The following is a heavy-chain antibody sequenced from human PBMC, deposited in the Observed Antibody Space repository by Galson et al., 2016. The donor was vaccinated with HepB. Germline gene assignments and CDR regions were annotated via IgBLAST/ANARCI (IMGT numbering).Heavy chain of an antibody. J-gene: IGHJ4*02. CDR1: GFRFNIYV. D-gene: IGHD2-2*01. CDR2: IDGTPGET. CDR3: AKERMAPVPGINYFDS. V-gene: IGHV3-23*01. Sequence: SLRLSCAASGFRFNIYVMSWVRQAPGRAPEWVSGIDGTPGETHYVGSVKGRFTISRDNSDNTLYLQMNSLRAEDTAIYYCAKERMAPVPGINYFDSWGQGTLVTVSS.